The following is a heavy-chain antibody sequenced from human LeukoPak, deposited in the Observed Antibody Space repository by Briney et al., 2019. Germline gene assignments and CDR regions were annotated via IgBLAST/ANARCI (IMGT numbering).Heavy chain of an antibody. D-gene: IGHD1-1*01. CDR3: TTETTMDY. Sequence: GGSLRLSCAVSGFSFNIAWMTWVRQAPGKGLEWIGRIKSKTEGGTTDYAAPVKGRLIISRDDSRTTLYLQMNSLKTEDTAVYYCTTETTMDYWGQGTLVTVSS. CDR2: IKSKTEGGTT. CDR1: GFSFNIAW. V-gene: IGHV3-15*01. J-gene: IGHJ4*02.